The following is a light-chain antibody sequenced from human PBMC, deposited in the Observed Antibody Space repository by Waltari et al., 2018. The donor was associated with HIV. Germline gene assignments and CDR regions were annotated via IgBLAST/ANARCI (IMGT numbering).Light chain of an antibody. Sequence: QSALTQPRSVSGSPGQSVTISCTGTSSDVGGYSFVSWYQKHPNKAPKLMIYDVTKRPSGVPDRFSGSKSGNTASLTISGLQAEDEADYYCCSYAGDPWVFGGGTKLTVL. J-gene: IGLJ3*02. V-gene: IGLV2-11*01. CDR3: CSYAGDPWV. CDR1: SSDVGGYSF. CDR2: DVT.